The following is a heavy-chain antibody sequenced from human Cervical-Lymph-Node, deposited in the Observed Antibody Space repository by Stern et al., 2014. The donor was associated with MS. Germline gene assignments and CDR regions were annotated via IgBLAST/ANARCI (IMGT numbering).Heavy chain of an antibody. Sequence: EVQLVESGGGLVQPGGSLRLSCAASGFSFSSYWMRWVRQVPGKGLEWVATIKLDGSETYHLDYVTGRFNISSDNAQNSLHLQMNSLRAEDTAVYYCARDCSSGSCYLTQYYFGMDVWGQGTTVTVSS. D-gene: IGHD2-15*01. J-gene: IGHJ6*02. CDR2: IKLDGSET. CDR1: GFSFSSYW. V-gene: IGHV3-7*01. CDR3: ARDCSSGSCYLTQYYFGMDV.